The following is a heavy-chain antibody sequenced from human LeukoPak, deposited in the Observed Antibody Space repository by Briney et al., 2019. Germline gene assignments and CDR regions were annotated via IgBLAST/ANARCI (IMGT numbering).Heavy chain of an antibody. CDR3: AKDEDGGIVGAIDY. Sequence: PGGSLRLSCAASGFTFDDYAMHWVRQAPGKGLEWVSGISWNSGSIGYADSVKGRFTISRDNAKNSLYLQMNSLRAGDTALYYCAKDEDGGIVGAIDYWGQRTLVTVSS. D-gene: IGHD1-26*01. V-gene: IGHV3-9*01. J-gene: IGHJ4*02. CDR1: GFTFDDYA. CDR2: ISWNSGSI.